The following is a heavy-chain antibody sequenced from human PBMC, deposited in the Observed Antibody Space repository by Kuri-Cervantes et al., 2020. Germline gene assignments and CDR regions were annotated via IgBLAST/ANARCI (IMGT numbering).Heavy chain of an antibody. V-gene: IGHV4-31*03. CDR3: AKTQDGADIAAAGMDAFDI. J-gene: IGHJ3*02. Sequence: SETLSLTCTVSGGSISSGGYYWSWIRQHPGKGLEWIGYIYYSGSTYYNPSLKSRVTISVDTSKNQFSLKLSSVTAADTAVYYCAKTQDGADIAAAGMDAFDIWGQGTMVTVSS. D-gene: IGHD6-13*01. CDR2: IYYSGST. CDR1: GGSISSGGYY.